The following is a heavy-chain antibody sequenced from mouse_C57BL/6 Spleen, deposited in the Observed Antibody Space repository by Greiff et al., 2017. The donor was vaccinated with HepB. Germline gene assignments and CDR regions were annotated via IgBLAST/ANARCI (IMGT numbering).Heavy chain of an antibody. CDR2: IRNKANGYTT. J-gene: IGHJ2*01. CDR3: ARLTSAGYGRYFDD. Sequence: EVQLVESGGGLVQPGGSLSLSCAASGFTFTDYYMSWVRQPPGKALEWLGFIRNKANGYTTEYSASVKVRFTISRDNSQSILYLQMNALGAEDSATYCCARLTSAGYGRYFDDWGQGTTLTVSS. V-gene: IGHV7-3*01. D-gene: IGHD3-2*02. CDR1: GFTFTDYY.